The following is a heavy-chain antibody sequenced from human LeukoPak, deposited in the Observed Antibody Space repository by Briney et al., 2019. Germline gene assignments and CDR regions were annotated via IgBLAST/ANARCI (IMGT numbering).Heavy chain of an antibody. V-gene: IGHV3-49*04. CDR1: GFTFCDYA. J-gene: IGHJ4*02. D-gene: IGHD1-26*01. Sequence: GGSLRLSCTASGFTFCDYAMTWVRQAPGKGLEWVGFIRSKAYGGTTEYAASVKGRFTISRDDSKSIAYVQMNSLKTEDTAVYYCTRTRVGTTTFPYYWGQGALVTVSS. CDR3: TRTRVGTTTFPYY. CDR2: IRSKAYGGTT.